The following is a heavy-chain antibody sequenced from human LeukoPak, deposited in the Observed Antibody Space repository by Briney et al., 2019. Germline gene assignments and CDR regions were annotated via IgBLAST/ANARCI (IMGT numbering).Heavy chain of an antibody. CDR1: GGSISSFY. J-gene: IGHJ6*03. CDR3: ARARYGSGSYHYMDV. CDR2: IFTSGST. V-gene: IGHV4-4*07. Sequence: SETLSLTCTVSGGSISSFYWSWIRQPAGKGLELIGRIFTSGSTNYNPSLKSRVTISVDTSKNQFSLQVNSVTAADTPVYYCARARYGSGSYHYMDVWGKGTTVTISS. D-gene: IGHD3-10*01.